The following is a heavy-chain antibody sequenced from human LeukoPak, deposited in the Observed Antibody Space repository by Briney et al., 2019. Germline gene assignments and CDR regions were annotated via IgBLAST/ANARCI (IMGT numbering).Heavy chain of an antibody. D-gene: IGHD2-15*01. J-gene: IGHJ3*02. CDR3: TRRAVVAEGSDI. V-gene: IGHV3-53*01. CDR1: GFTVSSNS. CDR2: IYSDDT. Sequence: GTLRLSCTVSGFTVSSNSMSWVRQAPGKGLEWVSFIYSDDTHYSDSVKGRFTISRDNSKNTLYLQMNSLRAEDTAVYYCTRRAVVAEGSDIWGQGTIVTVSS.